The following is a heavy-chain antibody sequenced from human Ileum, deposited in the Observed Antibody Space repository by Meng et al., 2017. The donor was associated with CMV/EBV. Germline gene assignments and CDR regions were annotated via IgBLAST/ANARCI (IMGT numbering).Heavy chain of an antibody. CDR2: IGRSGDST. V-gene: IGHV3-23*01. D-gene: IGHD6-19*01. CDR1: GFTFDSYS. J-gene: IGHJ6*02. CDR3: AKDGFVVAGAYYYGMDV. Sequence: GESLKISCAASGFTFDSYSMNWVRQAPGKGLEWVSGIGRSGDSTYYADSVKGRFTLSRDNSRNTLYLQMTSLRVEDTAIYYCAKDGFVVAGAYYYGMDVWGQGTTVTVSS.